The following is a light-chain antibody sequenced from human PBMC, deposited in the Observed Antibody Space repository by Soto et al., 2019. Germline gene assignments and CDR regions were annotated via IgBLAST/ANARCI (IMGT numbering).Light chain of an antibody. CDR3: QSYDSSLSGLV. J-gene: IGLJ1*01. CDR1: SSNIGAGYD. Sequence: QSVLTQPPSVSGAPGQRVTISCTGSSSNIGAGYDVHWYQQLPGTAPKLLIYGNSNRPSGVPDRFSGSKSGPSASLAISGLQAEDEADYYCQSYDSSLSGLVFGTGTKLTVL. CDR2: GNS. V-gene: IGLV1-40*01.